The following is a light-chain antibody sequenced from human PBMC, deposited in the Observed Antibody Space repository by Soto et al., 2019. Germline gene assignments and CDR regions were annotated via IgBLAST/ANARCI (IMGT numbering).Light chain of an antibody. CDR3: QQYNDWPRT. CDR1: QSVGTY. J-gene: IGKJ1*01. CDR2: GAS. V-gene: IGKV3-15*01. Sequence: EIVMTQSPATLSVSPGERATLSCRASQSVGTYLSCSQQKPGQAPRLLIYGASTRAASISPRFSGGGYGTEFTLTISRLQSEDFAVYYCQQYNDWPRTFGQGNKVGLK.